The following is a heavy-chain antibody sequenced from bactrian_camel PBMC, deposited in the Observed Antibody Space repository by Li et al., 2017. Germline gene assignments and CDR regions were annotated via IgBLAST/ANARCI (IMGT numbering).Heavy chain of an antibody. Sequence: HVQLVESGGGSVQSGGSLRLSCAASGYSYGNYCLGWLRLAPGKEHEEVASRYTGGGSTYYADSVKGRFTISRHDASNTMFLQMNDLKPEDTAMYYCATDQSDGSYYSDCRHPADFADVGQGTQVTV. V-gene: IGHV3S1*01. CDR2: RYTGGGST. D-gene: IGHD4*01. J-gene: IGHJ4*01. CDR1: GYSYGNYC.